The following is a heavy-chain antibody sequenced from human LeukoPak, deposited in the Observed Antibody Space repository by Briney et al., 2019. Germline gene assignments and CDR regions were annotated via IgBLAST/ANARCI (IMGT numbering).Heavy chain of an antibody. D-gene: IGHD3-22*01. Sequence: QTLSLTCTVSGGSISSGDYYWSWIRQPPGKALEWLARIDWDDDKFYSTSLKTRLTISKDTSKNQVVLTMTNMDPVDTATYYCARSQEDYYDSSGYLPDYWGQGTLVTVSS. CDR2: IDWDDDK. J-gene: IGHJ4*02. CDR1: GGSISSGDYY. CDR3: ARSQEDYYDSSGYLPDY. V-gene: IGHV2-70*16.